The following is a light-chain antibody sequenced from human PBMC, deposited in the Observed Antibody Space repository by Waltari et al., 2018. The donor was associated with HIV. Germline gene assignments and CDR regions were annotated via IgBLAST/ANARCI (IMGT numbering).Light chain of an antibody. V-gene: IGKV3-15*01. Sequence: IVVTQSPATMSVSPGERATLSCKTSQSVYNNLAWYQQKPGQAPRLLMSGAATRARYVPTRGTGIESGTEFTLTINSLQPEAIAVYYCQQYKDGPPSPFGQGTKVEVK. CDR3: QQYKDGPPSP. J-gene: IGKJ2*01. CDR1: QSVYNN. CDR2: GAA.